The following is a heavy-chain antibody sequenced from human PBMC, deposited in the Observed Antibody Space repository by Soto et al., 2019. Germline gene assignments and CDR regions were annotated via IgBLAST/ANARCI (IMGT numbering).Heavy chain of an antibody. V-gene: IGHV4-34*01. CDR3: ARGPRYFDWFRSRRWFDP. J-gene: IGHJ5*02. CDR1: GGSFSGYY. D-gene: IGHD3-9*01. CDR2: INHSGST. Sequence: XATLSLTCAVYGGSFSGYYWSWIRQPPGKGLEWIGEINHSGSTNYNPSLKSRVTISVDTSKNQFSLKLSPVTAADTAVYYCARGPRYFDWFRSRRWFDPWGQGTLVTVSS.